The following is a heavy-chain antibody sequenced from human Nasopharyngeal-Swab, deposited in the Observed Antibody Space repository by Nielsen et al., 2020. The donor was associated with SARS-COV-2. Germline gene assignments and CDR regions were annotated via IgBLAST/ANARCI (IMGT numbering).Heavy chain of an antibody. CDR3: ARPAIAEPYYYFYGMDV. CDR1: GGTFSSYA. Sequence: SVKVSCKASGGTFSSYAISWVRQAPGQGLEWMGGIIITFGTANYAQKFQGRVTITADDSPSTAHMELSSLRSEDTAVYYCARPAIAEPYYYFYGMDVWGQGTTVTVS. J-gene: IGHJ6*02. V-gene: IGHV1-69*13. CDR2: IIITFGTA. D-gene: IGHD2-21*01.